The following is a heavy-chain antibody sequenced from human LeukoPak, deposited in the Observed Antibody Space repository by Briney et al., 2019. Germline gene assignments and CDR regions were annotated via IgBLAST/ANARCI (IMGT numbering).Heavy chain of an antibody. CDR1: GFTFSDYY. V-gene: IGHV3-11*06. CDR2: ISGSTTYT. D-gene: IGHD6-13*01. CDR3: ARLGSIAAAGTPDY. J-gene: IGHJ4*02. Sequence: GGSLRLSCAASGFTFSDYYMSWIRQAPGKGLEWVSYISGSTTYTTYADSVKGRFTISRDNAKNSLYLQMNSLRGEDTAVYYCARLGSIAAAGTPDYWGQGTLVTVSS.